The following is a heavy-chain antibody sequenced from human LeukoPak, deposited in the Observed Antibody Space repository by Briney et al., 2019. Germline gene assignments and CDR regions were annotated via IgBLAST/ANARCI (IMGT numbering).Heavy chain of an antibody. CDR2: IIPIFGTA. V-gene: IGHV1-69*13. CDR3: ASTHSSIAAAGTFNY. Sequence: GASVKVSCKASGGTFSSYAISWVRQAPGQGLEWMVGIIPIFGTANYAQKFQGRVTITADESTSTAYMELSSLRSEDTAVYYCASTHSSIAAAGTFNYWGQGTLVTVSS. CDR1: GGTFSSYA. D-gene: IGHD6-13*01. J-gene: IGHJ4*02.